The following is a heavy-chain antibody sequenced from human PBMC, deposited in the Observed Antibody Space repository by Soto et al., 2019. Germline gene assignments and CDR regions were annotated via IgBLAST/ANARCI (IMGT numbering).Heavy chain of an antibody. Sequence: SETLSLTCTVSGGSISSYYWSWIRQPPGKGLEWIGYIYYSGSTNYNPSLKSRVTISVDTSKNQFSLKLSSVTAADTALYYCARGRDGYNLFDYWGQGTLATVSS. CDR1: GGSISSYY. CDR2: IYYSGST. V-gene: IGHV4-59*01. D-gene: IGHD5-12*01. J-gene: IGHJ4*02. CDR3: ARGRDGYNLFDY.